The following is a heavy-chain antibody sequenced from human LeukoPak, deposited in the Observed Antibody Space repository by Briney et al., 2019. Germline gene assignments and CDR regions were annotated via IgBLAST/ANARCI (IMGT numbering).Heavy chain of an antibody. J-gene: IGHJ3*02. CDR1: GGSFSGYY. CDR2: INHSGST. D-gene: IGHD6-19*01. Sequence: SETLSLTCAVYGGSFSGYYWSWIRQPPGKGLEWIGEINHSGSTNYNLSLKSRVTISVDTSKNQFSLKLSSVTTADTAVYYCARDGPSGWYPTKAFDIWGQGTMVTVSS. V-gene: IGHV4-34*01. CDR3: ARDGPSGWYPTKAFDI.